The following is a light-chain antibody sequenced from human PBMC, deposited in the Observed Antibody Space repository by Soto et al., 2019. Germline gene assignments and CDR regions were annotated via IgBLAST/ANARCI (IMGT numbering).Light chain of an antibody. CDR3: QHYNYWPPKT. CDR2: GAS. J-gene: IGKJ1*01. CDR1: QSVSSS. Sequence: EIMMTQSPPTLSVSPGETATLSCRSSQSVSSSLAWYQQKPGQAPRLLIYGASTRATGIPARFSGSGSGTDFTLTISSLQSEDFAVYYCQHYNYWPPKTFGQGTKVDI. V-gene: IGKV3-15*01.